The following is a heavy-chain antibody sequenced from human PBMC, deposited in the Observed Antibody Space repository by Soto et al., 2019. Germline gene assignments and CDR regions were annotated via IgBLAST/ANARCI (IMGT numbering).Heavy chain of an antibody. D-gene: IGHD2-2*01. V-gene: IGHV1-69*12. J-gene: IGHJ6*02. CDR2: IIPIFGTA. CDR3: ARDGRPAAMADYYYYGMDV. Sequence: QVQLVQSGAEVKKPGSSVKVSCKASGGTFSSYAISWVRQAPGQGLEWMGGIIPIFGTANYAQKFQGRVTITADESTSTAYMELSSLRSEDTAVYYCARDGRPAAMADYYYYGMDVWGQGTTVTVSS. CDR1: GGTFSSYA.